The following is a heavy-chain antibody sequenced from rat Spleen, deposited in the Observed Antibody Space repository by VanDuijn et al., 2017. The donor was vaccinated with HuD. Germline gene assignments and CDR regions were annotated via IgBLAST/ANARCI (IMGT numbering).Heavy chain of an antibody. D-gene: IGHD1-10*01. Sequence: EVQLVESGGGLVQPGRSLKLSCVASGFTFSDYGMNWIRQAPGKGLEWVVYISSNSASIYYADTVKGRFTISRDNAENTLYLQLSSLQTEDTATYYCAREGEQLDVMDAWGQGASVTVSS. V-gene: IGHV5-34*01. CDR1: GFTFSDYG. CDR2: ISSNSASI. J-gene: IGHJ4*01. CDR3: AREGEQLDVMDA.